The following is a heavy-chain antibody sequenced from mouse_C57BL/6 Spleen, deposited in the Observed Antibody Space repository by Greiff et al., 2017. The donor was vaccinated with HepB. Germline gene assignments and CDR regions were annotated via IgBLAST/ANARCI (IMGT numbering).Heavy chain of an antibody. Sequence: QVQLKQPGAELVKPGASVKLSCKASGYTFTSYWMHWVKQRPGRGLEWIGRIDPNSGGTKYNEKFKSKATLTVDKPSSTAYMQLSSLTSEDSAVYYCARKMGYYDYDVYFDVWGTGTTVTVSS. V-gene: IGHV1-72*01. CDR2: IDPNSGGT. CDR1: GYTFTSYW. D-gene: IGHD2-4*01. CDR3: ARKMGYYDYDVYFDV. J-gene: IGHJ1*03.